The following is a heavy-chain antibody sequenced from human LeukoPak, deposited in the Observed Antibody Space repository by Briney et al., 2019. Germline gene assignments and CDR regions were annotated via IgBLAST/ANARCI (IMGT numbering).Heavy chain of an antibody. V-gene: IGHV1-46*01. CDR1: GYTFTSYY. CDR3: ARDLTPSYYDTSGYYFDY. CDR2: INPSGGST. J-gene: IGHJ4*02. Sequence: ASVKVSCKASGYTFTSYYMYWVRQAPGQGLEWMGIINPSGGSTSYARKFQGRVTITRDTSTSTVYMELSSLRSEDTAVYYCARDLTPSYYDTSGYYFDYWGQGTLVTVSS. D-gene: IGHD3-22*01.